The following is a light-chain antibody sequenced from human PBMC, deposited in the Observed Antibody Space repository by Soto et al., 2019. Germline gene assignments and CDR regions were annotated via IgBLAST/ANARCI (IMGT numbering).Light chain of an antibody. J-gene: IGKJ1*01. CDR3: HQYGGSSWT. Sequence: EIVLTQSPDTLSLSPGDRATLSCRASQTIGTYLAWYQQKPGRTPRLLILGASIRATGIPDRFIGSGSETDFTLSISRLEPEDFAVYYCHQYGGSSWTFGPGTKV. CDR1: QTIGTY. CDR2: GAS. V-gene: IGKV3-20*01.